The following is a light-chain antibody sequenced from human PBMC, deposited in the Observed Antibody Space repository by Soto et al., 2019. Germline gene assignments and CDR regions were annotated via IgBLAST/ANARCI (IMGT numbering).Light chain of an antibody. J-gene: IGKJ2*02. CDR1: QTISSW. CDR3: QQYNTYSRT. Sequence: DIQMTQSPSTLSGSVGDRVTITCRASQTISSWLAWYQQKPGKAPKLLIYKASTLKSGVPSRFSGSGSGTEFTLTISSLQPDDFATYYCQQYNTYSRTFGQGTKVETK. CDR2: KAS. V-gene: IGKV1-5*03.